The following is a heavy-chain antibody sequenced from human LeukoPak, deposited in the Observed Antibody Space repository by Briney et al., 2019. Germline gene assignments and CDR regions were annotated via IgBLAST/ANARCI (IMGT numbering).Heavy chain of an antibody. V-gene: IGHV1-2*02. J-gene: IGHJ4*02. CDR2: INPNSGGT. D-gene: IGHD6-19*01. Sequence: ASVKVSCKASGGTFSSYAISWVRQAPGQGLEWMGWINPNSGGTNYAQKFQGRVTMTRDTSISTAYMELSRLRSDDTAVYYCARDRFSSGWSHWGQGTLVTVSS. CDR3: ARDRFSSGWSH. CDR1: GGTFSSYA.